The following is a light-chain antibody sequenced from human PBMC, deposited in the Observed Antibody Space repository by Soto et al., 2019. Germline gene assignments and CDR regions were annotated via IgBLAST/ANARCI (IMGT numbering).Light chain of an antibody. Sequence: QSALTQPASVSGSPGQSITISCTGTSSDVGSYNLVSWYQQHPGKAPKLMIYEGSKRPSGVSNRFSGSESGNTASLTISGLQAEDEADYYCCSYAGSSTLDVVFGGGTKLTVL. CDR2: EGS. CDR3: CSYAGSSTLDVV. J-gene: IGLJ2*01. V-gene: IGLV2-23*01. CDR1: SSDVGSYNL.